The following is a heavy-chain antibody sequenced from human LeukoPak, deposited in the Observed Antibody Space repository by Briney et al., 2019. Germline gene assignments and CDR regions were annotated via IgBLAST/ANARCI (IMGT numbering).Heavy chain of an antibody. CDR1: GYSISSGYY. CDR2: IYHSGST. Sequence: PSETLSLTCAVSGYSISSGYYWGWIRQPPGKGLGWIGSIYHSGSTYYNPSLKSRVTISVDTSKNQFSLKLSSVTAADTAVYYCASEYYDFAEGAFDIWGQGTMVTVSS. CDR3: ASEYYDFAEGAFDI. V-gene: IGHV4-38-2*01. J-gene: IGHJ3*02. D-gene: IGHD3-3*01.